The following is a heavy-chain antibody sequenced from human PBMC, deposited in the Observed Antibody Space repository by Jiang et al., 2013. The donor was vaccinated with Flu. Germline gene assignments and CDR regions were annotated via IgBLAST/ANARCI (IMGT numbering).Heavy chain of an antibody. V-gene: IGHV3-30-3*01. Sequence: VQLVESGGGVVQPGRSLRLSCAASGFTFSSYAMHWVRQAPGKGLEWVAVISYDGSNKYYADSVKGRFTTSRDNSKNTLYLQMNSLRAEDTAVYYCAGDGIVVVPAAMPETYYYYGMDVWG. CDR2: ISYDGSNK. CDR1: GFTFSSYA. J-gene: IGHJ6*01. D-gene: IGHD2-2*01. CDR3: AGDGIVVVPAAMPETYYYYGMDV.